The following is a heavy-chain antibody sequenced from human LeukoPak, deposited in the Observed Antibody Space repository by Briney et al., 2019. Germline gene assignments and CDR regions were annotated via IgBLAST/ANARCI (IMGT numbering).Heavy chain of an antibody. CDR3: ARHQTGSYSIYYFDY. Sequence: SETLSLTCTVSGGSISSYYWSWIRQPPGKGLEWIGYIYYSGSTNYNPSLKSRVTISVDTSKNQFSLKLSSVTAADTAVYYCARHQTGSYSIYYFDYWGQGTLVTVSS. CDR1: GGSISSYY. V-gene: IGHV4-59*08. CDR2: IYYSGST. J-gene: IGHJ4*02. D-gene: IGHD3-10*01.